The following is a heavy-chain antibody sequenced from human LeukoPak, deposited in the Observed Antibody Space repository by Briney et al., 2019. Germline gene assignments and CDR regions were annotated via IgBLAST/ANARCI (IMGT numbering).Heavy chain of an antibody. CDR3: SKDHTGGDYRVRSEGY. CDR2: ITGSGVTT. D-gene: IGHD3-10*01. J-gene: IGHJ4*02. CDR1: GFTFNDYD. V-gene: IGHV3-23*01. Sequence: GGSLRLSCAASGFTFNDYDMHWVRQAPGKGLEWVSFITGSGVTTSYADSVKGRFTISRDNSKNTLYLQMNSLRAEDTAVYYCSKDHTGGDYRVRSEGYWGQGALVTVTS.